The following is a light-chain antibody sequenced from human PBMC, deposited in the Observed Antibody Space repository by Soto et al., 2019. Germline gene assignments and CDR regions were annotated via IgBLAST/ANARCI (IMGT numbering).Light chain of an antibody. Sequence: QSVLTQSPSASASLGASVKLTCTLSSGHSSYAIAWHQQQPEKGPRYLMNVNSDGSHSKGDGIPDRFSGSSSGAERYLTISSLQSEDEADYYCQTWGTGFRVFGGGTKLTVL. V-gene: IGLV4-69*01. J-gene: IGLJ2*01. CDR2: VNSDGSH. CDR3: QTWGTGFRV. CDR1: SGHSSYA.